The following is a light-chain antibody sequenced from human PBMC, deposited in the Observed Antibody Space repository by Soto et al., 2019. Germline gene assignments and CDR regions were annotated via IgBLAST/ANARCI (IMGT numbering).Light chain of an antibody. J-gene: IGLJ2*01. V-gene: IGLV7-43*01. CDR3: LLYYGGAVV. Sequence: QAVATQEPSLTVSPGGTVTLTCASSTGAVTSGYYPNWFQQKPGQAPRALIYSISNKHSWTPARFSGSLLGGKAALTLSGVQPEDEAEYYCLLYYGGAVVFGGGTKLTVL. CDR1: TGAVTSGYY. CDR2: SIS.